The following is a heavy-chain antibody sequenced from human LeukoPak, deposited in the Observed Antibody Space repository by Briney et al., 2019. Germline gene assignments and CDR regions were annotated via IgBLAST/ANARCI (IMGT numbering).Heavy chain of an antibody. V-gene: IGHV4-39*01. CDR1: GGSISSSSYY. CDR2: FYYSGST. D-gene: IGHD1-26*01. J-gene: IGHJ6*03. CDR3: ARHGTGATTGLYYYYMDV. Sequence: SETLSLTCTVSGGSISSSSYYWGWFRQPPGKGLEWIGSFYYSGSTYYNPSLKSRVTISVDTSKNHFSLKLSSVTAADTAEYYCARHGTGATTGLYYYYMDVWGKGTTVTVSS.